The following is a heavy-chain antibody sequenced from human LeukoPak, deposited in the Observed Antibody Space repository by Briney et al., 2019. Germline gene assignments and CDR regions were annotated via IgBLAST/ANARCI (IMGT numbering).Heavy chain of an antibody. V-gene: IGHV4-31*03. D-gene: IGHD5-18*01. CDR1: GGSISSGGYY. Sequence: PSETLSLTCTVSGGSISSGGYYWSWIRQHPGKGLEWIGYIYYSGTTYYNPSLKSRVTISVDTSENQFSLRLNSVTAADTAVYYCASWVLDTAMATSWGQGTLVTVSS. J-gene: IGHJ4*02. CDR2: IYYSGTT. CDR3: ASWVLDTAMATS.